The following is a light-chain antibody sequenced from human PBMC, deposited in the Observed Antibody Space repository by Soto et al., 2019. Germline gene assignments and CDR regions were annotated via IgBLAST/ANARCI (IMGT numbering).Light chain of an antibody. CDR1: NSDVGAYNY. V-gene: IGLV2-14*01. Sequence: QSALTQPASVSGSPGQSITISCTGTNSDVGAYNYVSWYQQHPGKAPKLMIYDVNNRPSGVSNRFSGSKSGNTASLTISGLQAEDEADYYCSSYTSSSLDVFGTGTKLTVL. J-gene: IGLJ1*01. CDR3: SSYTSSSLDV. CDR2: DVN.